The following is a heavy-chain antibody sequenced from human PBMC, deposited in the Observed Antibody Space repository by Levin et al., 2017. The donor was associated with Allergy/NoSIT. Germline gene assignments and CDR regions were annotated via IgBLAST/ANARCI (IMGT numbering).Heavy chain of an antibody. J-gene: IGHJ6*03. V-gene: IGHV2-70*11. CDR2: IDWDDDK. Sequence: SGPTLVKPTQTLTLTCTFSGFSLSTSGMCVSWIRQPPGKALEWLARIDWDDDKYYSTSLKTRLTISKDTSKNQVVLTITNMDPVDTATYYCARIRPGSGSDFGVDYDYYMDVWGKGTTVTVSS. CDR1: GFSLSTSGMC. CDR3: ARIRPGSGSDFGVDYDYYMDV. D-gene: IGHD3-10*01.